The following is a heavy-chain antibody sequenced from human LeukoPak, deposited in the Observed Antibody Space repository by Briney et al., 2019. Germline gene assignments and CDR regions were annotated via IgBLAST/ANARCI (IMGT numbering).Heavy chain of an antibody. CDR1: GFNFNNYN. CDR3: ARLGFPVYYYYMDV. Sequence: GGSLRLSCAASGFNFNNYNMNWVRQAPGKGLEWVSYITLSSSTTYYADSVKGRFTISRDNAKKSLYLQMNSLRAEDTAVYYCARLGFPVYYYYMDVWGKGTTVSVSS. J-gene: IGHJ6*03. V-gene: IGHV3-48*01. D-gene: IGHD2-15*01. CDR2: ITLSSSTT.